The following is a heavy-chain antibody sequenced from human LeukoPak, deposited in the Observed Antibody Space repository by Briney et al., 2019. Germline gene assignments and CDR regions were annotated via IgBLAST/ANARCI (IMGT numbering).Heavy chain of an antibody. J-gene: IGHJ3*02. V-gene: IGHV4-30-4*08. D-gene: IGHD3-3*01. CDR3: ARAVGDFWSGYSAFDI. CDR2: IYYSGST. Sequence: PSETLSLTCTVSGGSISSGDYYWSWVRQPPGKGLEWIGYIYYSGSTYYNPSLKSRVTISVDTSKNQFSLKLSSVTAADTAVYYCARAVGDFWSGYSAFDIWGQGTMVTVSS. CDR1: GGSISSGDYY.